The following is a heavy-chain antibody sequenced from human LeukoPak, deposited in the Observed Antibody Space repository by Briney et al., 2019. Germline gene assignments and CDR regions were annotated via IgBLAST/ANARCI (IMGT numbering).Heavy chain of an antibody. J-gene: IGHJ4*02. Sequence: SETLSLTCTVSGGSVSSSSYYWGWIRQPPGKGLEWVGCIYNSGSTYYDPSLKSRVTISVDTSKNQVSLKVNSVTAADMAVYYCARRGSSGRSFDYWGQGTLVIVSS. D-gene: IGHD6-25*01. V-gene: IGHV4-39*01. CDR3: ARRGSSGRSFDY. CDR2: IYNSGST. CDR1: GGSVSSSSYY.